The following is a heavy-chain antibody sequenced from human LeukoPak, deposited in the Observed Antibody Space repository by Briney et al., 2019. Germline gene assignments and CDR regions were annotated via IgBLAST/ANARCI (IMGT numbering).Heavy chain of an antibody. D-gene: IGHD2-2*01. Sequence: ASVKVSYKASGYTFTIYYMHWVRQAPGQGLEWMGIINPSGGSTSYAQKFQGRVTMTRDMSTSTVYMELSSLRSEDTAVYYCARDTGPLGYCSRTSCYSFDYWGQGTLVTVSS. V-gene: IGHV1-46*01. CDR1: GYTFTIYY. CDR2: INPSGGST. J-gene: IGHJ4*02. CDR3: ARDTGPLGYCSRTSCYSFDY.